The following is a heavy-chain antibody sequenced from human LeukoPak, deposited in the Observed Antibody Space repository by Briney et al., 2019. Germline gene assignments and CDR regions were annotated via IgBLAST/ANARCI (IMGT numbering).Heavy chain of an antibody. CDR1: GGSFSGYY. Sequence: IPSETLSLTCAVYGGSFSGYYWSWIRQPPGKGLEWIGEINHSGSTNYNPSLKSRVTISVDTSKNQFSLKLSSVTAADTAVYYCARLSCIAAAGTEVLCNWFDPWGQGTLVTVSS. J-gene: IGHJ5*02. CDR3: ARLSCIAAAGTEVLCNWFDP. D-gene: IGHD6-13*01. V-gene: IGHV4-34*01. CDR2: INHSGST.